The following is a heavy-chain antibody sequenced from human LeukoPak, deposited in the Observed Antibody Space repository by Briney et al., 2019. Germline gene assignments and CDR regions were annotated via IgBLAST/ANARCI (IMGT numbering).Heavy chain of an antibody. D-gene: IGHD1-1*01. CDR3: AKGSVGNADFAS. CDR2: IIVSGTT. Sequence: GGSLRLSCAASGFTFSSFSMTWVRQAPGNGLEWVPSIIVSGTTYYADSVKGGSTISRYSFRGTLFLQMDSLRVEDTAVYFCAKGSVGNADFASWGQGDLVTVSS. CDR1: GFTFSSFS. V-gene: IGHV3-23*01. J-gene: IGHJ4*02.